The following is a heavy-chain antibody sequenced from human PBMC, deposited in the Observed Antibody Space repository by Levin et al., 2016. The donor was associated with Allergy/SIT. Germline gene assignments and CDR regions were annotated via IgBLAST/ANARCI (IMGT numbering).Heavy chain of an antibody. D-gene: IGHD3-9*01. CDR3: ARGDDILTGYYGRRDAFDI. CDR2: INPNSGGT. V-gene: IGHV1-2*04. J-gene: IGHJ3*02. Sequence: ASVKVSCKASGYTFTGYYMHWVRQAPGQGLEWMGWINPNSGGTNYAQKFQGWVTMTRDTSISTAYMELSRLRSDDTAVYYCARGDDILTGYYGRRDAFDIWGQGTMVTVSS. CDR1: GYTFTGYY.